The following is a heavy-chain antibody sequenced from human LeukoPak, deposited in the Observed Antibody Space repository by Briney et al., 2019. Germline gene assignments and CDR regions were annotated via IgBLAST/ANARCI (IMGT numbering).Heavy chain of an antibody. CDR3: ARAIRLYGDYSFDP. CDR1: GGSFSGYY. V-gene: IGHV4-34*01. D-gene: IGHD4-17*01. J-gene: IGHJ5*02. Sequence: SETLSLTCAVYGGSFSGYYWSWIRQPPGKGLEWIGEINHSGSTNYNPSLKSRVTISVDTSKNQFSLKLSYVTAADTAVYYCARAIRLYGDYSFDPWGQGTLVTVSS. CDR2: INHSGST.